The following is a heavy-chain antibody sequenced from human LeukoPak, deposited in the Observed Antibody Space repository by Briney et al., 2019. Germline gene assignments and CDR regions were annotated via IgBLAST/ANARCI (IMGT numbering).Heavy chain of an antibody. CDR3: AKGSTYYYGSGSSYNFDY. D-gene: IGHD3-10*01. CDR1: GFTFSSYA. Sequence: GGSLRLSCAASGFTFSSYAMSWVRQAPGKGLEWVSAISGSGVSTYYADSVKGRFTISRDNSKNTLYLQMNSLRAEDTAVYYCAKGSTYYYGSGSSYNFDYWGQGTLVTVSS. V-gene: IGHV3-23*01. J-gene: IGHJ4*02. CDR2: ISGSGVST.